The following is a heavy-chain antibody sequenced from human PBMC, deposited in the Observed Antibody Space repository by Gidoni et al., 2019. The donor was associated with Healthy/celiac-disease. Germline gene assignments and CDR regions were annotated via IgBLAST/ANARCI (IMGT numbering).Heavy chain of an antibody. Sequence: QVQLVESGGGVVQPGRSLRLSCAASGFPSSSYAMHWVRQSPGQGLEWVAVISYDGSNKYYADSVKGRFTISRDNSKNTLYLQMNSLRAEDTAVYYCARGMIVVVSSWFDPWGQGTLVTVSS. V-gene: IGHV3-30-3*01. D-gene: IGHD3-22*01. CDR3: ARGMIVVVSSWFDP. CDR1: GFPSSSYA. CDR2: ISYDGSNK. J-gene: IGHJ5*02.